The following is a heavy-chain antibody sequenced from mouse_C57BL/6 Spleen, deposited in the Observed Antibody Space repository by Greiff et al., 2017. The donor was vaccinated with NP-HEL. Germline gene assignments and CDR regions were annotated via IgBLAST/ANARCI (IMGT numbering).Heavy chain of an antibody. V-gene: IGHV1-81*01. CDR3: ARGGRGAMDY. D-gene: IGHD3-1*01. Sequence: QVQLQQSGAELVRPGASVKLSCKASGYTFTSYGISWVKQRTGQGLEWIGEIYPRSGNIYYNEKFKGKSTLTADKSSSTAYMELRSLTSEDSAVYFCARGGRGAMDYWGQGTSVTVSS. J-gene: IGHJ4*01. CDR2: IYPRSGNI. CDR1: GYTFTSYG.